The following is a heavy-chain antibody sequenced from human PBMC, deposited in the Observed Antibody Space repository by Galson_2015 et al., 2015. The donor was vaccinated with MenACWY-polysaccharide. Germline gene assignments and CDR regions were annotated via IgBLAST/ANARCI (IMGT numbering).Heavy chain of an antibody. CDR2: IYWDDDK. D-gene: IGHD3-10*01. Sequence: PALVKPTQTLTLTCTFSGFSLSTSGVGVGWIRQPPGKALEWLALIYWDDDKRYSPSLKSRLTITKDTSKNQVVLTMTNMDPVDTATYYWAHRGMVFTIFDYWGQGTLVTVSS. J-gene: IGHJ4*02. CDR3: AHRGMVFTIFDY. V-gene: IGHV2-5*02. CDR1: GFSLSTSGVG.